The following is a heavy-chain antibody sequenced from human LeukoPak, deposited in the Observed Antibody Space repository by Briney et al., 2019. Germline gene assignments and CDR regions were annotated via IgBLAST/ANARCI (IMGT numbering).Heavy chain of an antibody. Sequence: PGGSLRLSCAASGFTFSSYAMSWVRQAPGKGLEWVSAISGSGGSTNYADSVKGRFTISRDNAKNALDLQMNSLRADDTAMYYCVRVGLTTVVPGLHAFDIWGQGTIVSVSS. J-gene: IGHJ3*02. V-gene: IGHV3-23*01. CDR3: VRVGLTTVVPGLHAFDI. D-gene: IGHD4-23*01. CDR1: GFTFSSYA. CDR2: ISGSGGST.